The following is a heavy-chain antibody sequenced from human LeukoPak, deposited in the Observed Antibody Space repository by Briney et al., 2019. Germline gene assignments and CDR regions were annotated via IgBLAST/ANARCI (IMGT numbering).Heavy chain of an antibody. CDR1: GFTFSSYA. V-gene: IGHV3-23*01. CDR3: AKVGDFWSALDY. J-gene: IGHJ4*02. Sequence: GGSLRLSCAASGFTFSSYAMSWVRQAPGKGLGWVSAISGSGGSTYYADSVKGRFTISRDNSKNTLYLQMNSLRAEDTAVYYCAKVGDFWSALDYWGQGTLVTVSS. D-gene: IGHD3-3*01. CDR2: ISGSGGST.